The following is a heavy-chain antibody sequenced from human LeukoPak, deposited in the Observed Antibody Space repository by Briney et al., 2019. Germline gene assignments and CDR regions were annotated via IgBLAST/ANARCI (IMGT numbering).Heavy chain of an antibody. CDR1: GGSFSGYY. CDR2: INHSGST. V-gene: IGHV4-34*01. CDR3: ARDTLPRY. J-gene: IGHJ4*02. Sequence: PSETLSLTCAVYGGSFSGYYWSWIRQPPGKGLEWIGEINHSGSTNYNPSLKSRVTISVDTSKNQFSLKLSSVTAADTAVYYCARDTLPRYWGQGTLVTVSS.